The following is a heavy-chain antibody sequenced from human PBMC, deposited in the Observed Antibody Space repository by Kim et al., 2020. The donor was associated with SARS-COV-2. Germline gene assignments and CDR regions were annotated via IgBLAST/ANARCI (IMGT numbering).Heavy chain of an antibody. CDR3: ARITYDILTGYHYGMDV. Sequence: SAPTLVKPTQTLTLTCTFSGFSLSTSGMCVSWIRQPPGKALEWLALIDWDDDKYYSTSLKTRLTISKDTSKNQVVLTMTNMDPVDTATYYCARITYDILTGYHYGMDVWGQGTTVTVSS. V-gene: IGHV2-70*01. CDR2: IDWDDDK. CDR1: GFSLSTSGMC. J-gene: IGHJ6*02. D-gene: IGHD3-9*01.